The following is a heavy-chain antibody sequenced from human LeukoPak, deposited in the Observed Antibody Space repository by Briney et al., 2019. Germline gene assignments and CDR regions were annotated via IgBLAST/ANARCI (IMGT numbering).Heavy chain of an antibody. V-gene: IGHV1-18*01. J-gene: IGHJ5*02. CDR1: GYTFTSYG. CDR2: ISAYNGNT. CDR3: ARGGYSSTWRWFDP. D-gene: IGHD6-13*01. Sequence: ASVKVSCKASGYTFTSYGVSWVRQAPGQGLEWMGWISAYNGNTNYAQNLQGRVTMTTDTSTSTAYMELRSLKSDDTAVYYCARGGYSSTWRWFDPWGQGTLVTVSS.